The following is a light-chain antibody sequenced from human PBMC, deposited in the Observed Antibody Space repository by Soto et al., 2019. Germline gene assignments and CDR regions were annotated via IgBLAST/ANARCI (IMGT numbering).Light chain of an antibody. V-gene: IGKV1-12*01. CDR3: QQTKTFLPLT. CDR2: AAS. J-gene: IGKJ4*01. Sequence: DIQMTQSPSSVSASVGDRVTITCRASQGISNWLAWYQQQPGKAPKLLIYAASSLQSGVPSRFSGGGSGTHFTLIISSLQPEDFATYYCQQTKTFLPLTFGGGNKVEIK. CDR1: QGISNW.